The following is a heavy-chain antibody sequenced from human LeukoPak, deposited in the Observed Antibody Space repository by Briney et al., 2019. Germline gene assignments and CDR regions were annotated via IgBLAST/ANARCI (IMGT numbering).Heavy chain of an antibody. CDR2: IYPDDSDT. D-gene: IGHD3-16*01. CDR3: ARTPTSTFPFDY. Sequence: GESLKISCKGSGYSFTSYWIGWVRQMPGKGLEGMGIIYPDDSDTRYSPSFQGQVTISADNSINTAYLQWSSLKAWDTAMYHCARTPTSTFPFDYWGQGTLVPVSS. V-gene: IGHV5-51*01. CDR1: GYSFTSYW. J-gene: IGHJ4*02.